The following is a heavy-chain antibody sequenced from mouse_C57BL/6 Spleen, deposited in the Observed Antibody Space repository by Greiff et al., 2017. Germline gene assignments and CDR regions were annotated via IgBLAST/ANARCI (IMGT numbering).Heavy chain of an antibody. J-gene: IGHJ4*01. CDR2: IHPNSGST. D-gene: IGHD1-1*01. CDR3: ARSTTVVALYAMDY. V-gene: IGHV1-64*01. CDR1: GYTFTSYW. Sequence: QVQLQQPGAELVKPGASVKLSCKASGYTFTSYWMHWVKQRPGQGLAWIGMIHPNSGSTNYNEKFKSKATLTVDKSSSTAYMQLSSLTSEDSAVYYCARSTTVVALYAMDYWGQGTSVTVAS.